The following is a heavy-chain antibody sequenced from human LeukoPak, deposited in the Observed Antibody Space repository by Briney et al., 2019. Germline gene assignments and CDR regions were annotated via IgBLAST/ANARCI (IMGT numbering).Heavy chain of an antibody. CDR1: GGSFTSSSYY. D-gene: IGHD1-7*01. J-gene: IGHJ4*02. Sequence: SETLSLTCTVSGGSFTSSSYYWGWIRQPPGKGLEWIGSIYYSGSTYYNPSLKSRVTILVDTSKNQFSLKLSSVTAADTAVYYCARGSVLELRLFYYWGQGTLVTVSS. CDR3: ARGSVLELRLFYY. V-gene: IGHV4-39*07. CDR2: IYYSGST.